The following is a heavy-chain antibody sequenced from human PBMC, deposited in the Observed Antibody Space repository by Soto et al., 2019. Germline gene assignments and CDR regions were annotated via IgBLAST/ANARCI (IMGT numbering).Heavy chain of an antibody. CDR3: PRDESYVSNWFDP. V-gene: IGHV6-1*01. D-gene: IGHD3-10*02. J-gene: IGHJ5*02. CDR2: TYYRSKWYN. Sequence: SQTLSLTCAISGDSVSSNSAAWNWIRQSPSRGLEWLGRTYYRSKWYNEYAVSVKSRITIKPDTSKNQFSLQLNSVIPEDTAVYYCPRDESYVSNWFDPWGQGTPVPVYS. CDR1: GDSVSSNSAA.